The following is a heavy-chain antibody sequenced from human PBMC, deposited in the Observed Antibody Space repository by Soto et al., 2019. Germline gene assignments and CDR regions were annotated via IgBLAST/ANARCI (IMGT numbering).Heavy chain of an antibody. J-gene: IGHJ6*02. CDR3: ARGGRYCISTSCFYYYYYGMDV. CDR1: GGSISSYY. Sequence: SETLSLTCTVSGGSISSYYWSWIRQPPGKGLECIGYIYYSGSTNYNPSLKSRVTISVDTSKNQFSLKLSSVTAADTAVYYCARGGRYCISTSCFYYYYYGMDVWGQGTTVTVSS. V-gene: IGHV4-59*01. D-gene: IGHD2-2*01. CDR2: IYYSGST.